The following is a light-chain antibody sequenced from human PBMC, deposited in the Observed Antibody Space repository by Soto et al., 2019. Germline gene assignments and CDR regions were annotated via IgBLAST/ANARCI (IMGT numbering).Light chain of an antibody. CDR2: GAS. Sequence: EIVLTQSPGTLSLSPGERATLSCRASASLSTNSLAWYQQKPGQAPRLLISGASSRATGIPDRFRGSGSGTDFTLTISRLEPEDFAVYYCQHFGSSPPWPFGQGTKVE. CDR3: QHFGSSPPWP. V-gene: IGKV3-20*01. J-gene: IGKJ1*01. CDR1: ASLSTNS.